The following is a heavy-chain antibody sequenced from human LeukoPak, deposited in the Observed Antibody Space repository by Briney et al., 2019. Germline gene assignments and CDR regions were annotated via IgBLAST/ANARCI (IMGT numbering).Heavy chain of an antibody. V-gene: IGHV3-7*01. Sequence: QTGGYLRRYGAASGFTCCSYWMSWVRQAPGEGLEGLVNIKQGGGERHYVDSVKGRFTIYRDDAKNSLYLQMNSLRAEDTAVYYCAREGREGHGFDYWGQGTLVTVSS. J-gene: IGHJ4*02. D-gene: IGHD1-26*01. CDR2: IKQGGGER. CDR3: AREGREGHGFDY. CDR1: GFTCCSYW.